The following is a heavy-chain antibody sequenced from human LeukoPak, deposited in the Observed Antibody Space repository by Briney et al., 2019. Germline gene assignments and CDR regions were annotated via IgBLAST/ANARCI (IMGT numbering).Heavy chain of an antibody. CDR1: GFTFSSDG. J-gene: IGHJ4*02. CDR2: ISYDGSNK. Sequence: GGSLRLSCAASGFTFSSDGMHWVRQAPGKGLEWVAVISYDGSNKYYADSVKGRFTISRDNSKNTLYLQMNSLRAEDTAVYYCAKDRSITMVRGVMRDWGQGTLVTVSS. V-gene: IGHV3-30*18. D-gene: IGHD3-10*01. CDR3: AKDRSITMVRGVMRD.